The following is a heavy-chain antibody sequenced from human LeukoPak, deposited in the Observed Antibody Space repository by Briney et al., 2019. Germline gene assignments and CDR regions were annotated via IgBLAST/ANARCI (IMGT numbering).Heavy chain of an antibody. V-gene: IGHV4-4*07. CDR3: ARDQSGSYHGYYYYYYMDV. J-gene: IGHJ6*03. D-gene: IGHD1-26*01. Sequence: SETLSLTCTVSGGSISSYYWSWIRQPAGKGLEWIGRIYTSGSTNYNPSLKSRVTMSVDTSKNQFSLKLSSVTAADTAVYYCARDQSGSYHGYYYYYYMDVWGKGTTVTVSS. CDR2: IYTSGST. CDR1: GGSISSYY.